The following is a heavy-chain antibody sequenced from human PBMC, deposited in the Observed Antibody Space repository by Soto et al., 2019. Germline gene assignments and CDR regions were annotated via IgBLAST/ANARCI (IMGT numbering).Heavy chain of an antibody. CDR3: ARDPLPTESSAP. J-gene: IGHJ5*02. V-gene: IGHV4-4*07. CDR1: GASVRTNY. CDR2: VYATGRS. Sequence: QVQLEESGPGLVKSSETLSLICRVSGASVRTNYWSWIRQPAGKGLEWIGRVYATGRSNYNPSLMIRATMSVDTSQNQFSLSLTSLTAADTATYYCARDPLPTESSAPWGRGILVTGSS. D-gene: IGHD3-22*01.